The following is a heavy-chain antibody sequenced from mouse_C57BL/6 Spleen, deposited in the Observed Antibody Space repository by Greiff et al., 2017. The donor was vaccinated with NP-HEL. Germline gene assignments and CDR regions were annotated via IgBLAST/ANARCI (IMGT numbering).Heavy chain of an antibody. D-gene: IGHD2-3*01. J-gene: IGHJ4*01. Sequence: EVQLVESGEGLVKPGGSLKLSCAASGFTFSSYAMSWVRQTPEKRLEWVAYISSGGDYIYYADTVKGRFTISRDNARNTLYLQMSSLKSEDTAMYYCTRGGYYVRYYAMDYWGQGTSVTVSS. V-gene: IGHV5-9-1*02. CDR2: ISSGGDYI. CDR1: GFTFSSYA. CDR3: TRGGYYVRYYAMDY.